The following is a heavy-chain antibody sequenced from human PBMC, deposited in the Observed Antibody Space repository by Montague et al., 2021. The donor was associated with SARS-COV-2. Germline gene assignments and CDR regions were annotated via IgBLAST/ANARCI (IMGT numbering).Heavy chain of an antibody. CDR3: ATLSRRTAAGTRDYFGLDG. D-gene: IGHD6-13*01. CDR1: GDSISTSTW. V-gene: IGHV4-4*02. J-gene: IGHJ6*01. Sequence: SETLSLTCRVSGDSISTSTWWTWVRQTPGKGLEWIGEIFHSGTINYNPSLKSRVSISVDKSNNQFSLRLSSLIAADTAVYYCATLSRRTAAGTRDYFGLDGWGQGA. CDR2: IFHSGTI.